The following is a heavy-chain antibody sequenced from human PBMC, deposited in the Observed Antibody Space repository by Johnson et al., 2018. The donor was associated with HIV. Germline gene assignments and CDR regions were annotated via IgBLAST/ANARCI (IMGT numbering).Heavy chain of an antibody. J-gene: IGHJ3*02. CDR3: ASDWGSRHAFDI. Sequence: QVQLVESGGGVVQPGRSLRLSCAASGFTFNDYAMHWVRQAPGKGLEWMAVISYDGSNKYYADSVKGRFTISRDNSKNTLYLQMNSLRAEDTAVYYCASDWGSRHAFDIWGQGTMVTVSS. CDR1: GFTFNDYA. CDR2: ISYDGSNK. V-gene: IGHV3-30*04. D-gene: IGHD7-27*01.